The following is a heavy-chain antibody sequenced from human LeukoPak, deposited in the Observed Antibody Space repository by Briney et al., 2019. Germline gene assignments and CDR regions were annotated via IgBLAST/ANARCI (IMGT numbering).Heavy chain of an antibody. CDR3: GVYSSSWHDY. Sequence: PGGSLRLSCAASGFTFSSYWMHWVRQAPGKGLVWVSRINSDGSSTSYADSVKGRFTISRDNSKNTLYLQMNSLRAEDTAVYYCGVYSSSWHDYWGQGTLVTVSS. J-gene: IGHJ4*02. CDR1: GFTFSSYW. V-gene: IGHV3-74*01. CDR2: INSDGSST. D-gene: IGHD6-13*01.